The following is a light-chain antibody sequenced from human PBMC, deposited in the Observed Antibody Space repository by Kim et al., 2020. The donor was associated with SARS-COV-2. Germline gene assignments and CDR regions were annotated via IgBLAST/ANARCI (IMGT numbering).Light chain of an antibody. V-gene: IGLV3-21*03. CDR3: QVWDSSSDHVI. CDR1: NIGSKS. J-gene: IGLJ2*01. Sequence: APGKSATITCGGNNIGSKSVHWYQQKPGQAPLVVVSYDSDRPSGIPERISGSNSGNTATLTISRVEAGDEADYYCQVWDSSSDHVIFGGGTKLTVL. CDR2: YDS.